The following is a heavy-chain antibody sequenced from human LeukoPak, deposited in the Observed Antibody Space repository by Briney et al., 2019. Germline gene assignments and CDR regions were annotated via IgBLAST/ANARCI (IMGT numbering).Heavy chain of an antibody. CDR1: GFTFSDAW. D-gene: IGHD1-26*01. CDR3: TTRGGSFSIFDY. V-gene: IGHV3-15*01. J-gene: IGHJ4*02. CDR2: IKSKTDGGTT. Sequence: GGSLRLSCAASGFTFSDAWMSWVRQAPGKGLEWVGRIKSKTDGGTTDYAAPVKGRFTISRDDSKNTLYLQMNSLKTEDTAVYYCTTRGGSFSIFDYWGQGTLVTVST.